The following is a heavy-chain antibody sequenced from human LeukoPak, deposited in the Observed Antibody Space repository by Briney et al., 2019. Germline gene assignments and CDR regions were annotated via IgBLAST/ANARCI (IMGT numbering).Heavy chain of an antibody. D-gene: IGHD6-19*01. Sequence: PGGSLRLSCAASGCTFSSYWMSWVRQAPGKGLEWVANIKQDGSEKYYVDSVKGRFTISRDNAKNLLYLQMNSLRAEDTAVYYCARAPSGWTYYYYGMDVWGQGTTVTVSS. V-gene: IGHV3-7*01. CDR1: GCTFSSYW. CDR2: IKQDGSEK. J-gene: IGHJ6*02. CDR3: ARAPSGWTYYYYGMDV.